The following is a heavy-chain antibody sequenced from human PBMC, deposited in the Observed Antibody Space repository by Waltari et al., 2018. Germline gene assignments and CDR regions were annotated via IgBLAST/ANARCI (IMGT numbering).Heavy chain of an antibody. Sequence: EVQLVESGGGLVKPGGSLRLSCAASGFTFSSYSMNWVRQAPGKGLEWVSSISSSSSYIYYADSVKGRFTISRDNAKNSLYLQMNSLRAEDTAEYYCARGDTYYYDSSGYYYGWFDPWGQGTLVTVSS. CDR2: ISSSSSYI. J-gene: IGHJ5*02. D-gene: IGHD3-22*01. V-gene: IGHV3-21*01. CDR3: ARGDTYYYDSSGYYYGWFDP. CDR1: GFTFSSYS.